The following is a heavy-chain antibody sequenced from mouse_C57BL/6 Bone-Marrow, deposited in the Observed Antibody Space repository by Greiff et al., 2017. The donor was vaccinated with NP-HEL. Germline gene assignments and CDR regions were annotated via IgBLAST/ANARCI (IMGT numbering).Heavy chain of an antibody. D-gene: IGHD2-2*01. J-gene: IGHJ3*01. CDR1: GYTFTSYW. CDR2: IDPSDSYT. CDR3: ARERMVTTPFAY. Sequence: VQLQQPGAELVKPGASVKLSCKASGYTFTSYWMQWVKQRPGQGLEWIGEIDPSDSYTNYNQKFKGKATLTVDTSSSTAYMQLSSLTSEDSAVYYCARERMVTTPFAYWGQGTRVTVSA. V-gene: IGHV1-50*01.